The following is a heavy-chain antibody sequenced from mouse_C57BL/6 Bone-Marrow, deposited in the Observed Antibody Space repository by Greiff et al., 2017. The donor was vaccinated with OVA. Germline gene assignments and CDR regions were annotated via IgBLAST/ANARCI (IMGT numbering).Heavy chain of an antibody. D-gene: IGHD1-2*01. CDR1: GFTFSDYY. Sequence: EVQVVESEGGLVQPGSSMKLSCTASGFTFSDYYMAWVRQVPEKGLEWVANINYDGSSTYYLDSLKSRFIISRDNAKNILYLQMSSLKSEDTATYYCARWLPNYFDYWGQGTTLTVSS. CDR2: INYDGSST. V-gene: IGHV5-16*01. J-gene: IGHJ2*01. CDR3: ARWLPNYFDY.